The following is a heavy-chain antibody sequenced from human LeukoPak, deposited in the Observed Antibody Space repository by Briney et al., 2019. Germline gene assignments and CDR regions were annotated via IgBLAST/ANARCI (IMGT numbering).Heavy chain of an antibody. CDR2: IIPILGIA. Sequence: GASVKVSCKASGYTFTSYYMHWVRQAPGQGLEWMGRIIPILGIANYAQKFQGRVTITADKSTSTAYMELSSLRSEDTAVYYCARDRRYYDSSGYLDYWGQGTLVTVSS. V-gene: IGHV1-69*04. CDR1: GYTFTSYY. CDR3: ARDRRYYDSSGYLDY. D-gene: IGHD3-22*01. J-gene: IGHJ4*02.